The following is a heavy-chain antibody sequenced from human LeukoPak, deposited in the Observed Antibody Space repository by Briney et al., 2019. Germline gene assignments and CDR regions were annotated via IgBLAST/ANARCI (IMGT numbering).Heavy chain of an antibody. D-gene: IGHD6-19*01. CDR2: IYYSGST. V-gene: IGHV4-59*01. CDR1: GGSISSYY. Sequence: PSETLSLTCTVSGGSISSYYWSWIRQPPGKGLEWIGYIYYSGSTNYNPSLKSRVTISVDTSKNQFSLKLSSVTAADTAVYHCATIAVAGTGTTFDYWGQGTLVTVSS. CDR3: ATIAVAGTGTTFDY. J-gene: IGHJ4*02.